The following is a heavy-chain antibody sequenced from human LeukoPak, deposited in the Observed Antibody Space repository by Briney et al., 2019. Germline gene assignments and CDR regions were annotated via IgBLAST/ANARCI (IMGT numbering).Heavy chain of an antibody. D-gene: IGHD3-16*02. CDR2: IYYSGST. V-gene: IGHV4-39*01. J-gene: IGHJ6*03. CDR3: ARNLHASYDYVWGSYRPYYYYYMDV. CDR1: GGSISSSSYY. Sequence: SETLSLTCTVSGGSISSSSYYWGWIRQPPGKGLEWIGSIYYSGSTYYNPSLKSRVTISVDTSKNQFSLKLSSVTAADTAVYYCARNLHASYDYVWGSYRPYYYYYMDVWGKGTTVTVSS.